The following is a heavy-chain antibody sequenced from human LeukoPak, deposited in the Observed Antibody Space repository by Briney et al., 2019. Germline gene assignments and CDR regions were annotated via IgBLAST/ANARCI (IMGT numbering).Heavy chain of an antibody. Sequence: GGSLRLSCAASGFTFSSYWMHWVRQAPGKGLVWVSRINTDGSSTSYADSVKGRFTISRDNAKNTLYLQMNSLRAEDTAVYYCAKVVLVYSSGPKGLAEDDAFDIWGQGTMVTVSS. CDR1: GFTFSSYW. CDR3: AKVVLVYSSGPKGLAEDDAFDI. J-gene: IGHJ3*02. V-gene: IGHV3-74*01. CDR2: INTDGSST. D-gene: IGHD6-19*01.